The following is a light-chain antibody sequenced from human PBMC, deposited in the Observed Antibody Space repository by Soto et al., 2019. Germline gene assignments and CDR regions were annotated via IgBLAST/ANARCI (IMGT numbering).Light chain of an antibody. Sequence: EIVLTQSPGTLSLSPGERATLSCRASQSVSSSYVAWYQQKPGQAPRLLIFGASSRATGIPDRFSGSGSGTDFTLTISRLEPEDFAVYYCQQYSSSPPTFGQGTKVEIK. CDR1: QSVSSSY. J-gene: IGKJ1*01. CDR2: GAS. V-gene: IGKV3-20*01. CDR3: QQYSSSPPT.